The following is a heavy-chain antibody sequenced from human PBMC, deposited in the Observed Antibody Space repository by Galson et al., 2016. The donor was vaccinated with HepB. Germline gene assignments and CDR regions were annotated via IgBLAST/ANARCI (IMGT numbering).Heavy chain of an antibody. Sequence: SLRLSCAASGFTFSAYSMNWVRQAPGKGLEWVSYISSTGSTKYYADSVKGRFTISRDNAKNSLYLQMNSLRAEDTAVYYCVRDHCSGDTCPFDDWGQGTLVTVSS. CDR1: GFTFSAYS. D-gene: IGHD2-15*01. CDR2: ISSTGSTK. CDR3: VRDHCSGDTCPFDD. V-gene: IGHV3-48*01. J-gene: IGHJ4*02.